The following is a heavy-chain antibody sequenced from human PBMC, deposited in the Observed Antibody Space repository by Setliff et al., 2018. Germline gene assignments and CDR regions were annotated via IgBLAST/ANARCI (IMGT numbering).Heavy chain of an antibody. D-gene: IGHD3-10*01. Sequence: SVKVSCKASGGTFSSYGISWVRQAPGQGLEWMGGTIPIFGTTDYAQKFQGRVTITADKSTNTVNMELSSLRSEDTAVYYCARVGFRGVMSAYFDFWGQGTQVTVSS. J-gene: IGHJ4*02. CDR1: GGTFSSYG. CDR2: TIPIFGTT. CDR3: ARVGFRGVMSAYFDF. V-gene: IGHV1-69*06.